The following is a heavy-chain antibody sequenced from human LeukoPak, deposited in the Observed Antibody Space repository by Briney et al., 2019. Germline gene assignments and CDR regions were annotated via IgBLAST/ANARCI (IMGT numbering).Heavy chain of an antibody. J-gene: IGHJ4*02. D-gene: IGHD2-2*01. Sequence: ASVKVSCKASGYTLSEYAVTWVRQATGQGLEWMGWINTDTRIPTYAQDFTGRFVFSLDTSVSTAFLQIYSLKADDTAVYYCARGRRYCSSTTCYGMYYSDYWGQGTLVTVSS. CDR2: INTDTRIP. V-gene: IGHV7-4-1*01. CDR3: ARGRRYCSSTTCYGMYYSDY. CDR1: GYTLSEYA.